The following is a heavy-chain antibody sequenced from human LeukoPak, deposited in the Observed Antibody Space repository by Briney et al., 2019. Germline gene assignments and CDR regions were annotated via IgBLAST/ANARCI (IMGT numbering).Heavy chain of an antibody. CDR3: ARDHCSSTSCYYFDY. V-gene: IGHV3-38-3*01. Sequence: GGSLRLSCAASGFTVSSNEMSWVRQAPGKGLEWVSSISGGSTYYADSRKGRFTISRDSSKNTLYLEVNSLRAEDTAVYYCARDHCSSTSCYYFDYWGQGTLVTVSS. CDR2: ISGGST. J-gene: IGHJ4*02. CDR1: GFTVSSNE. D-gene: IGHD2-2*01.